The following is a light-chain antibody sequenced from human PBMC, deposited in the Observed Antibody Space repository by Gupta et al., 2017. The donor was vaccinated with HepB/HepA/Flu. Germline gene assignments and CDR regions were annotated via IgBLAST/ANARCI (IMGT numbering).Light chain of an antibody. Sequence: STAVGDSFTITCRASQNIRNYLNWHQQKPGKAPKLLISAASSLQSGVPSRFSGSGSETDFTLTISRLQPEDFATYYCQQSYSTPRTFGQGTKVEIK. CDR2: AAS. J-gene: IGKJ1*01. CDR1: QNIRNY. V-gene: IGKV1-39*01. CDR3: QQSYSTPRT.